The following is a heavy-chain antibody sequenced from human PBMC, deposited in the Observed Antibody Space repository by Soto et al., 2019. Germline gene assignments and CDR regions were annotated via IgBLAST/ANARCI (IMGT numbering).Heavy chain of an antibody. CDR2: NSAYNGDT. D-gene: IGHD2-15*01. Sequence: QVQLVQSGGEVKKPRASVKVSCKTSGYTFTNYGITWVRQAPGQGLKWMGWNSAYNGDTNYAQKFQGRVIMTTDTSTTTAYMELRSLRSDDTAVYYCARGPAGGLRGGVSYWGQGTLVTVSS. CDR1: GYTFTNYG. V-gene: IGHV1-18*04. J-gene: IGHJ4*02. CDR3: ARGPAGGLRGGVSY.